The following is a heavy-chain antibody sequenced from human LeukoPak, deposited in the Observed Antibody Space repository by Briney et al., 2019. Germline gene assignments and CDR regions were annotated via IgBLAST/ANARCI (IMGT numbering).Heavy chain of an antibody. D-gene: IGHD3-22*01. CDR2: INPSGGST. CDR1: GYTFTSYY. CDR3: ARDHRKDSSGYYFDY. V-gene: IGHV1-46*01. Sequence: ASVKVSCKASGYTFTSYYKHWVRQAPGQGLEWMGIINPSGGSTSYAQKFQGRVTMTRDTSTSTVYMELSSLKSEDTAVYYCARDHRKDSSGYYFDYWGQGTLVTVSS. J-gene: IGHJ4*02.